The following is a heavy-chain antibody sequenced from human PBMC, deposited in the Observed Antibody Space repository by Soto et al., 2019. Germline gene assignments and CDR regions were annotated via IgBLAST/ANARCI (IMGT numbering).Heavy chain of an antibody. V-gene: IGHV4-34*01. CDR2: INHSGST. CDR3: ADGSGSYGYCFDY. CDR1: GGSFSGYY. Sequence: QVQLQQWGAGLLKPSETLSLTCAVYGGSFSGYYWSWIRQPPGKGLEWIGEINHSGSTNYNPSLKNRVTKSVDTSKNQFSHTLTAMTAADTAVYYCADGSGSYGYCFDYWGQGTLVTVSS. D-gene: IGHD3-10*01. J-gene: IGHJ4*02.